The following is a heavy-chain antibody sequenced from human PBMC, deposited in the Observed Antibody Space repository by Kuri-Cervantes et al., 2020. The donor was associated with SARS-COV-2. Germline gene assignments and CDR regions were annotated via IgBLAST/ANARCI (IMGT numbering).Heavy chain of an antibody. J-gene: IGHJ3*02. CDR1: GGTFSSYA. CDR2: IIPIFGTA. CDR3: ARGYGDQPYEYDAFDI. Sequence: SVKVSCKASGGTFSSYAISWVRQAPGQGLEWMGRIIPIFGTANYAQKFQGRVTITTDESTSTAYMELSSLRSEDTAVCYCARGYGDQPYEYDAFDIWGQGTMVTVSS. D-gene: IGHD4-17*01. V-gene: IGHV1-69*05.